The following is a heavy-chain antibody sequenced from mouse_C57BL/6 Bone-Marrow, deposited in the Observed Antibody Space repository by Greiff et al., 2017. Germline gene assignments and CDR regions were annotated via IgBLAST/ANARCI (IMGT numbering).Heavy chain of an antibody. CDR1: GFNIKDDY. CDR2: IDPENGDT. J-gene: IGHJ3*01. Sequence: EVQLQESGAELVRPGASVKLSCTASGFNIKDDYMHWVKQRPEQGLEWIGWIDPENGDTEYASKFQGKATITAEKSPNTAYLQLSSLTSEDTAVYYCTTWAPFAYWGQGTLVTVSA. V-gene: IGHV14-4*01. CDR3: TTWAPFAY.